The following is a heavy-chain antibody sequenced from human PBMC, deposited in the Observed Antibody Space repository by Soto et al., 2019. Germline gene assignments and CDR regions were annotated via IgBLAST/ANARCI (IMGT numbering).Heavy chain of an antibody. Sequence: QVHLVQSGAEVKKPGASVKVSCKASGYTFTNYGINWIRQAPGQGLEWLGGISPYNGKPNYAQNLQGRVSMTTETSTTTAFMELRSLRSDDTAVYYCARAHCSGTNCYPETFDIWGQGTMVTVSS. V-gene: IGHV1-18*01. CDR3: ARAHCSGTNCYPETFDI. CDR1: GYTFTNYG. CDR2: ISPYNGKP. J-gene: IGHJ3*02. D-gene: IGHD2-2*01.